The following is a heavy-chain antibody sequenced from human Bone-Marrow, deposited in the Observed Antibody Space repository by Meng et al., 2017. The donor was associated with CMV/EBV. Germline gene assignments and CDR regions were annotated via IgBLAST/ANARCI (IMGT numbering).Heavy chain of an antibody. V-gene: IGHV4-39*07. J-gene: IGHJ4*02. D-gene: IGHD3-10*01. Sequence: QLPSKESGPGLVKPSETLSLTCTVSGGSISSSSYYWGWIRQPPGKGLEWIGSIYYSGSTYYNPSLKSRVTISVDTSKNQFSLKLSSVTAADTAVYYCARVIGSLVDELPWYFDYWGQGTLVTVSS. CDR2: IYYSGST. CDR3: ARVIGSLVDELPWYFDY. CDR1: GGSISSSSYY.